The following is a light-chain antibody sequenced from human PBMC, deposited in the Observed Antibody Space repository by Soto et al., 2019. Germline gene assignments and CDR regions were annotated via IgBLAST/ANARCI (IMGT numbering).Light chain of an antibody. Sequence: DIQMTQAPSSLSASVGDRVTLTCRASQSVAGYLNWYQQKPGGAPHLLIYAASTLQSGVPSRFSGSGSGTDFKLTISSLQPEDVRTYYCQQSYNSSWTVGPGTKVDTK. CDR1: QSVAGY. V-gene: IGKV1-39*01. CDR2: AAS. J-gene: IGKJ1*01. CDR3: QQSYNSSWT.